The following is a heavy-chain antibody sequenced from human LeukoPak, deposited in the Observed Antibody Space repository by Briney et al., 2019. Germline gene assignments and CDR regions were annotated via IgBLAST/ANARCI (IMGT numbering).Heavy chain of an antibody. J-gene: IGHJ4*02. V-gene: IGHV4-31*03. D-gene: IGHD4-11*01. CDR1: GGSISSGGYY. Sequence: RPSETLSLTCTVSGGSISSGGYYWSWIRQHPGKGLEWIGYIYYSGSTYYNPSLKSRVTISVDTSKNQFSLKLSSVTAADTAVYYCARELSSLHSPDDYTEQWGQGTLVTVSS. CDR3: ARELSSLHSPDDYTEQ. CDR2: IYYSGST.